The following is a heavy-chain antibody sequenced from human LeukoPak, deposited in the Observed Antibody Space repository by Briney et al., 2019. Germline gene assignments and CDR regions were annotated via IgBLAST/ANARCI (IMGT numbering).Heavy chain of an antibody. V-gene: IGHV3-30*18. D-gene: IGHD4-17*01. CDR2: ISYDGSNK. CDR3: AKAGYGDVNFDY. J-gene: IGHJ4*02. Sequence: GGSLRLSCAASGFTFSSYGMHWVRQAPGKGLEWVAVISYDGSNKYYADSVKGRFTISRDNSKNTPCLQMNSLRAEDTAVYYCAKAGYGDVNFDYWGQGTLVTVSS. CDR1: GFTFSSYG.